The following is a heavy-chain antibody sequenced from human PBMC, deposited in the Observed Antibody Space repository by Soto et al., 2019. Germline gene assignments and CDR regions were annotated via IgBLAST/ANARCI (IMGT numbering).Heavy chain of an antibody. V-gene: IGHV5-51*01. CDR2: IYPSDSDT. Sequence: PGESLKISCKGSGYDFAGYWIAWVRQMPGKGLELMGIIYPSDSDTRYRPSFQGQVTISADKSISAAYLHWSSLRASDTAMYYCARGGVSTRTFDYWGQGTLVTVSS. CDR1: GYDFAGYW. CDR3: ARGGVSTRTFDY. D-gene: IGHD3-3*01. J-gene: IGHJ4*02.